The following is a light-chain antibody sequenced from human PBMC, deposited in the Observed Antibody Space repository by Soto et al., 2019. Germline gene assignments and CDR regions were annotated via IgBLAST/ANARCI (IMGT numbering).Light chain of an antibody. J-gene: IGKJ1*01. CDR3: QQYNSYPGT. Sequence: DIQMTQSPSTLSASVGDRVTITCRASQSISSWVAWYQQKPGKATKLLIYKASSLESGVPSRVSGSGSGTEVTLTISSLQPDDFATYYCQQYNSYPGTFGQGTKVDIK. V-gene: IGKV1-5*03. CDR1: QSISSW. CDR2: KAS.